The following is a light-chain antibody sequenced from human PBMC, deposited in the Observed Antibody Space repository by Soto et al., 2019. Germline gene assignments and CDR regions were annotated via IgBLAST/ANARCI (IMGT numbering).Light chain of an antibody. CDR1: QSVSSY. CDR2: DAS. CDR3: QQYYDWPRT. V-gene: IGKV3-11*01. Sequence: EIVLTQSPATLSLSPGERATLSCRASQSVSSYLAWYQQKPGQAPRLLIYDASNRATGIPARFSGSGSGTDFTLTISSLEPEDFAIYYCQQYYDWPRTFGQGTKLEIK. J-gene: IGKJ2*01.